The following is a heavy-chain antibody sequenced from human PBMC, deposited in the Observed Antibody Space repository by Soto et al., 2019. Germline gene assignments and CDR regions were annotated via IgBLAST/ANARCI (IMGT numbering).Heavy chain of an antibody. V-gene: IGHV3-9*01. Sequence: GGSLRLSCAASGFTFDDYAMHWVRQAPGKGLEWVSGISWNSGSIGYADSVKGRFTISRDNAKNSLYLQMNSLRAEDTALYYCAKDIPPRYSGYDYYYYDGMDVWGQGTTVTVSS. CDR1: GFTFDDYA. CDR3: AKDIPPRYSGYDYYYYDGMDV. CDR2: ISWNSGSI. D-gene: IGHD5-12*01. J-gene: IGHJ6*02.